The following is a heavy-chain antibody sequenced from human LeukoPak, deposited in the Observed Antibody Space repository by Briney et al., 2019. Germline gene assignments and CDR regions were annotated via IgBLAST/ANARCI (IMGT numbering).Heavy chain of an antibody. V-gene: IGHV1-69*04. CDR2: IIRGGGIS. CDR1: GGTFSSYA. J-gene: IGHJ4*02. D-gene: IGHD2-8*01. Sequence: SVKVSCKASGGTFSSYAINWVRQAPGQGLEWMGRIIRGGGISNYAQKFQGRVTITADKSTSTTYMELSSLRSEDTAVYYCASARQRHCTNGVCPSLTDSWGQGTLVTVSS. CDR3: ASARQRHCTNGVCPSLTDS.